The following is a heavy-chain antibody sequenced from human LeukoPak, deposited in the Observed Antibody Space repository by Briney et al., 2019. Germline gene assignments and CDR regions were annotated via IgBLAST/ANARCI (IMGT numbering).Heavy chain of an antibody. CDR2: IYYGGST. CDR1: GGSVSSGSYY. V-gene: IGHV4-61*01. Sequence: SETLSLTCTVSGGSVSSGSYYWSWIRQPPGKGLEWIGYIYYGGSTNYNPSLKSRVTISVDTSKNQFSLKLSSVTAADTAVYYCARSSGSYPWLLVRWGQGTLVTVSS. D-gene: IGHD1-26*01. CDR3: ARSSGSYPWLLVR. J-gene: IGHJ4*02.